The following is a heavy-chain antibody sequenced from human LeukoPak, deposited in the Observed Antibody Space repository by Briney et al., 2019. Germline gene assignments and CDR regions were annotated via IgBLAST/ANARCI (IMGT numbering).Heavy chain of an antibody. CDR3: ARARIAGDSSGYDYPFDY. J-gene: IGHJ4*02. Sequence: PSETLSLTCTVSGGSISSYYWSWIRQPPGRGLEWIGYIYYSGSTNYNPSLKSRVTISVDTSKNQFSLKLSSVTAADTAVYYCARARIAGDSSGYDYPFDYWGQGTLVTVSS. CDR1: GGSISSYY. CDR2: IYYSGST. D-gene: IGHD3-22*01. V-gene: IGHV4-59*12.